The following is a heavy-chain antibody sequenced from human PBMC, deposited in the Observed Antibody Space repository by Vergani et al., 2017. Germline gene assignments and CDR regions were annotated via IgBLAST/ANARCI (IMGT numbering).Heavy chain of an antibody. CDR3: ARDLGWRSWDIVVVPAYWFDP. CDR1: GYTFTSYA. Sequence: QVQLVQSGAEVKKPGASVKVSCKASGYTFTSYAMHWVRQAPGQRLEWMGWINAGNGNTKYSQKFQGRVTITRDTSASTAYMELSSLRSEDTAVYYCARDLGWRSWDIVVVPAYWFDPWGQGTLVTVSS. V-gene: IGHV1-3*01. D-gene: IGHD2-2*01. J-gene: IGHJ5*02. CDR2: INAGNGNT.